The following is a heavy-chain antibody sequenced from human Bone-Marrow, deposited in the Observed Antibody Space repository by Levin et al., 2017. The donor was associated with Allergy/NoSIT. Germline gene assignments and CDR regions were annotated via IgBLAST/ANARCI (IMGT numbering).Heavy chain of an antibody. J-gene: IGHJ4*02. CDR1: GFTLSSYW. CDR3: ARGPLGYCSVYSCSFDY. CDR2: IKQDGSET. V-gene: IGHV3-7*04. D-gene: IGHD2-2*01. Sequence: LSLTCAASGFTLSSYWMSWVRQAPGKGLEWVANIKQDGSETYFVDSVKGRFSISRDNAKNSLFLQMNSLRAEDTAMYYCARGPLGYCSVYSCSFDYWGQGTLVTVSS.